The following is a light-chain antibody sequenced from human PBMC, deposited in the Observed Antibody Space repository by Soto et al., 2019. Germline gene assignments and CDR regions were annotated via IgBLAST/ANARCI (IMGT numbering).Light chain of an antibody. V-gene: IGLV2-14*01. CDR3: SSYTTSYFYV. CDR2: GVK. J-gene: IGLJ1*01. Sequence: QSVLTQPSSLSVSPGQSITISFTGSGRDIGAYDYVSWYQQHPGKAPKLLVYGVKNRPSGVSYRFSASKSAFTASLTISGLQAEDEAHYYCSSYTTSYFYVFGPGTKVTVL. CDR1: GRDIGAYDY.